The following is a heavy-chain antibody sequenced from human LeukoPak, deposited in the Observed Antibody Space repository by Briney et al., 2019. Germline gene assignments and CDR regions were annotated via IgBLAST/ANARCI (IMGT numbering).Heavy chain of an antibody. CDR1: GFTFSDYY. D-gene: IGHD3-9*01. V-gene: IGHV3-11*01. CDR3: ARSVGDILTGSHFDY. J-gene: IGHJ4*02. CDR2: ISSSGSTI. Sequence: GGSLRLSCAASGFTFSDYYMSWIRQAPGKGLEWVSYISSSGSTIYYADSVKGRFTIPRDNAKNSLYLQMNSLRAEDTAVYYCARSVGDILTGSHFDYWGQGTLVTVSS.